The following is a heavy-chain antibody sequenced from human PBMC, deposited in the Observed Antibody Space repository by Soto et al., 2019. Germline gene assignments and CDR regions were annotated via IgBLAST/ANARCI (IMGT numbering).Heavy chain of an antibody. Sequence: KTPGQGLVWVSRINSDGRTTNYADSVKVRFTISRDIAKNTVYLQMDSPRAEDTAVYYCAKGGVATDYYYSGMAVWGQGTTVTVSS. V-gene: IGHV3-74*01. J-gene: IGHJ6*02. CDR3: AKGGVATDYYYSGMAV. D-gene: IGHD3-10*01. CDR2: INSDGRTT.